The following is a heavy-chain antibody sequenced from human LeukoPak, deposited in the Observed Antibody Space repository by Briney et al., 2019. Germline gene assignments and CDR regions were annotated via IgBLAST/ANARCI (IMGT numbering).Heavy chain of an antibody. CDR2: IIPIFGIA. D-gene: IGHD2-2*01. Sequence: SVKVSCKASGGTFSSYAISWVRQAPGQGLEWMGRIIPIFGIANYAQKFQGRVTITADKSTSTAYMELSSLRSEDTAVYYCARGPRYCSSTSCNYGMDVWGQGTTVTVPS. V-gene: IGHV1-69*04. J-gene: IGHJ6*02. CDR3: ARGPRYCSSTSCNYGMDV. CDR1: GGTFSSYA.